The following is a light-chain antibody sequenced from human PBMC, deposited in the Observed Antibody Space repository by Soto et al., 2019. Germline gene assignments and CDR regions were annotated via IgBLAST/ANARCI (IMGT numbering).Light chain of an antibody. CDR3: QQRQNWPPLT. Sequence: VLTQSPATLSLSPGERATLSCRASQSINTYLAWYQQRPGQAPRLLIYDASNRAASIPARFSGSGSGTDFTLTISDLEPEDFAVYYCQQRQNWPPLTFGGGSVVEIK. CDR1: QSINTY. J-gene: IGKJ4*01. V-gene: IGKV3-11*01. CDR2: DAS.